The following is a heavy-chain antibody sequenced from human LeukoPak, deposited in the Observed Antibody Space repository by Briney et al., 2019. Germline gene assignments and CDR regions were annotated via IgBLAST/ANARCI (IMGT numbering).Heavy chain of an antibody. Sequence: PGGSLRLSSAASGFTFSSYGMSWVRQAPGKGLEWVSYISGSGHTIYYTDSVKGRFTISRDNAKNSLYLQMISLRAEDTAVYYCASGSGGSYYFDYWGQGTLVTFSS. J-gene: IGHJ4*02. V-gene: IGHV3-48*03. CDR1: GFTFSSYG. CDR3: ASGSGGSYYFDY. D-gene: IGHD2-15*01. CDR2: ISGSGHTI.